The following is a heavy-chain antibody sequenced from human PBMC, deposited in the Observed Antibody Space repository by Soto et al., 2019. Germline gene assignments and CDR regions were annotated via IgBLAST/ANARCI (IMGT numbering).Heavy chain of an antibody. J-gene: IGHJ4*02. CDR1: GFTFSSYG. CDR3: AKDDVPLVGATTALDY. D-gene: IGHD1-26*01. V-gene: IGHV3-30*18. Sequence: QVQLVESGGGVVQPGRSLRLSCAASGFTFSSYGMHWVRQAPGKGLEWVAVISYDGSNKYYADSVKGRFTISRDNSKNTLYLQMNRLRAEDTAVYYCAKDDVPLVGATTALDYWGQGTLVTVSS. CDR2: ISYDGSNK.